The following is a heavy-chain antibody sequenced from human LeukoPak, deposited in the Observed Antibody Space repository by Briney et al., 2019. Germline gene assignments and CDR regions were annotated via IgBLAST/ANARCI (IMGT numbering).Heavy chain of an antibody. D-gene: IGHD1-20*01. CDR2: ISAYNGNT. J-gene: IGHJ5*02. CDR1: GYTFTSYG. V-gene: IGHV1-18*01. CDR3: ARDLGITGTSDDNWFDP. Sequence: GASVKVSCKASGYTFTSYGISWVRQAPGQGLEWMGWISAYNGNTNYAQKLQGRVTMTTDTSTSTAYMELRSLRSDDTAVYYCARDLGITGTSDDNWFDPWGQGTLVTVSS.